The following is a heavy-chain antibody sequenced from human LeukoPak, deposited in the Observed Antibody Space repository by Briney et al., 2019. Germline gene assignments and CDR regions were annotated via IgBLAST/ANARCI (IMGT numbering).Heavy chain of an antibody. V-gene: IGHV3-21*01. J-gene: IGHJ4*02. CDR2: ISSSSSYI. CDR3: ARDGCSSTSCYATTAYFDY. D-gene: IGHD2-2*01. Sequence: GGSPRLSCAASGFTFSSYSMNWVRQAPGKGLEWVSSISSSSSYIYYADSVKGRFTISRDNAKNSLYLQMNSLRAEDTAVYYCARDGCSSTSCYATTAYFDYWGQGTLVTVSS. CDR1: GFTFSSYS.